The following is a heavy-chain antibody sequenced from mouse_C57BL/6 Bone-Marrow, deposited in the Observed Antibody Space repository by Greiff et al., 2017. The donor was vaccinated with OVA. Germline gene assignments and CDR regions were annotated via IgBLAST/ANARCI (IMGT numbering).Heavy chain of an antibody. CDR1: GYAFSSYW. CDR2: IYPGDGDT. V-gene: IGHV1-80*01. Sequence: VKLMESGAELVKPGASVKISCKASGYAFSSYWMNWVKQRPGKGLEWIGQIYPGDGDTNYNGKLKGKATLTADKSSSTAYRQLSSLTSEDSAVYFWSRGAYWGQGTLVTVSA. J-gene: IGHJ3*01. CDR3: SRGAY.